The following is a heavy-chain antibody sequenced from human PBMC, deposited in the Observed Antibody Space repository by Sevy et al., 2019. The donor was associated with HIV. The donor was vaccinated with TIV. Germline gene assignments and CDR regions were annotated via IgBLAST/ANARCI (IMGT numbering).Heavy chain of an antibody. D-gene: IGHD2-21*01. V-gene: IGHV3-53*01. Sequence: GGSLRLSCAASGFTVSSNYMSWVRQAPGKGLEWVSVIYSGGSKYYADSVKGRFTNSRDNSKNTLHLQMNSLRAEDTAVYYCAREGAIGYYYYYGMDVWGQVTTVTVSS. CDR1: GFTVSSNY. CDR2: IYSGGSK. CDR3: AREGAIGYYYYYGMDV. J-gene: IGHJ6*02.